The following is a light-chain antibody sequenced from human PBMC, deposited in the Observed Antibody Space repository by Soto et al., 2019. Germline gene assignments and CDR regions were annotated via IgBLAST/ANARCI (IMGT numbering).Light chain of an antibody. V-gene: IGLV3-21*02. CDR3: QVWDRTTDFVV. CDR2: DDN. J-gene: IGLJ2*01. CDR1: KIGTKS. Sequence: SYELTQPPSVSVAPGQTATFSCGGEKIGTKSVHWHQQKPRHAPVLVVYDDNDRPSGIPERFSGSKSGNTVTLTISRVEAGDEADYYCQVWDRTTDFVVFGGGTKLTVL.